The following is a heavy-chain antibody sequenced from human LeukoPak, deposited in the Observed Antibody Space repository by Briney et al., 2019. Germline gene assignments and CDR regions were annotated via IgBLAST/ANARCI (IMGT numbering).Heavy chain of an antibody. J-gene: IGHJ4*01. D-gene: IGHD5-12*01. V-gene: IGHV4-59*08. Sequence: SETLSLTCTVSGDSIRSYYWNWIRRPPGKGLEWIGYIYYTGSTSYNPSLKSRVTISLDTSRSQFSLRLTSVTAADTAVYYCASHGSSGHDPLTWGQGTLVTVSS. CDR3: ASHGSSGHDPLT. CDR1: GDSIRSYY. CDR2: IYYTGST.